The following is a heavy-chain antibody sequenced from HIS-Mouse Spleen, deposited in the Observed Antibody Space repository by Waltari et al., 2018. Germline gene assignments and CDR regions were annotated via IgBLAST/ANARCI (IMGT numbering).Heavy chain of an antibody. CDR3: ARVGEYYDSRRAEYFQH. V-gene: IGHV3-30*04. CDR2: ISYDGSNK. CDR1: GFTFSSYA. D-gene: IGHD3-22*01. J-gene: IGHJ1*01. Sequence: QVQLVESGGGVVQPGRSLRLSCAASGFTFSSYAMHWVRQAPGKGLEWVAVISYDGSNKYYADSVKGRFTISRDNSKNTLYLQMNSLRAEDTAVYYCARVGEYYDSRRAEYFQHWGQGTLVTVSS.